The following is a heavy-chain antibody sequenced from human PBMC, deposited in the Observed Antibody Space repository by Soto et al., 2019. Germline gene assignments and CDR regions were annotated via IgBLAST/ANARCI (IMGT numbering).Heavy chain of an antibody. CDR3: VIMKPTLAVAEYPFDI. V-gene: IGHV6-1*01. CDR2: TYYRSKWYN. J-gene: IGHJ3*02. CDR1: GDSVSSNSGT. Sequence: SQTLSLTCAISGDSVSSNSGTWNWIRQSPSRGLEWLGRTYYRSKWYNDYAVSVKGRITISPDTSKNQFSLQLNAVTPDDTAVYFCVIMKPTLAVAEYPFDICGQGTMVTVSS. D-gene: IGHD6-19*01.